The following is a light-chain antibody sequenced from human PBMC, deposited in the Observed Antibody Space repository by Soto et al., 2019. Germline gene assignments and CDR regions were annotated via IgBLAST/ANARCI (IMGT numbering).Light chain of an antibody. CDR3: AAWDDTLSVWV. J-gene: IGLJ3*02. V-gene: IGLV2-14*02. CDR1: SSDVGSYNL. CDR2: STN. Sequence: QSVLTQPASVSGSPGQSITISCTGTSSDVGSYNLVSWYQQHPGKAPKVLVYSTNQRPSGVPDRFSGSKSGTSASLAISGLQSEDEADYYCAAWDDTLSVWVFGGGTKLTVL.